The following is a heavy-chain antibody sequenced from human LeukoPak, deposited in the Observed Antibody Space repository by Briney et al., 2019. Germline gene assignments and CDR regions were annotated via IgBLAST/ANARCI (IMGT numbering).Heavy chain of an antibody. CDR3: ATALSGSYQNWFDP. CDR1: GGTFSNYA. J-gene: IGHJ5*02. V-gene: IGHV1-69*06. D-gene: IGHD1-26*01. CDR2: IIPVFGTA. Sequence: SVKVSCKASGGTFSNYAINWVRQAPGQGLEWMGGIIPVFGTANYAQKFQGRVTMTEDTSTDTAYMELSSLRSEDTAVYYCATALSGSYQNWFDPWGQGTLVTVSS.